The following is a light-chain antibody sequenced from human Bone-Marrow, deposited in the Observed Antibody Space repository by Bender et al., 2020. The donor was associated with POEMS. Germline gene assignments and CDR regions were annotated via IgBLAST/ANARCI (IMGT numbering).Light chain of an antibody. CDR1: VLPNQY. CDR2: KDT. J-gene: IGLJ1*01. V-gene: IGLV3-25*03. Sequence: SYELTQPPSVSASPGQTARITCFGDVLPNQYTYWFQKKPGQAPVMVIYKDTERPSGIPDRFSSSTSGTIVTLTITGVQAEDEADYYCQSADSSDTYVFGSGTKFTVL. CDR3: QSADSSDTYV.